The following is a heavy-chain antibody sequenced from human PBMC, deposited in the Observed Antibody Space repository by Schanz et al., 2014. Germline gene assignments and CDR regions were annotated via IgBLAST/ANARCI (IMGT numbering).Heavy chain of an antibody. CDR1: GGTFSSYT. Sequence: VQLEQSGAEVKKPGSSVKVSCKASGGTFSSYTISWVRQAPGQGLEWMGRIIPILGIANYAQNFQGRVTITADKSTSTAYMELTSLRSEDTAVYYCARQGIGYQHGRYYYYMDVWGRGTTVTVSS. J-gene: IGHJ6*03. CDR2: IIPILGIA. CDR3: ARQGIGYQHGRYYYYMDV. D-gene: IGHD2-2*01. V-gene: IGHV1-69*02.